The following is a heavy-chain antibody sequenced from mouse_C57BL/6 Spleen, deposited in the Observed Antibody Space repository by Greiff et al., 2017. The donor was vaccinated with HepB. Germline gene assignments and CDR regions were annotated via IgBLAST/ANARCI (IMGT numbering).Heavy chain of an antibody. CDR1: GYTFTSYW. CDR2: IYPGSGST. D-gene: IGHD3-2*01. CDR3: AREGHDSPFAY. V-gene: IGHV1-55*01. Sequence: QVHVKQPGAELVKPGASVKMSCKASGYTFTSYWITWVKQRPGQGLEWIGDIYPGSGSTNYNEKFKSKATLTVDTSSSTAYMQLSSLTSEDSAVYYCAREGHDSPFAYWGQGTLVTVSA. J-gene: IGHJ3*01.